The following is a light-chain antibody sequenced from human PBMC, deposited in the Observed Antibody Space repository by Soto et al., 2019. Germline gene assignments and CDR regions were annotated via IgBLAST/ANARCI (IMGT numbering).Light chain of an antibody. CDR2: DAS. CDR1: QSISIW. V-gene: IGKV1-5*01. J-gene: IGKJ1*01. CDR3: QHYNSYSEA. Sequence: DIQMTESPSSLSASVGDRVNITCRTSQSISIWLAWYQQKPGIAPNLLIYDASTLKSGVPSRFSGSGSGTEFTLTISSLQPDDFATYYCQHYNSYSEAFGQGTKVDIK.